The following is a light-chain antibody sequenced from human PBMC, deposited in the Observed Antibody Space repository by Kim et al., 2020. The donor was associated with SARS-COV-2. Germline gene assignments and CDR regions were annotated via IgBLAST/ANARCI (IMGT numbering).Light chain of an antibody. CDR3: SSYTSSSTLEV. Sequence: QSITISCTGTSDDVGGYNYFSWYQQHPGKAPKLMIYDVSNRPSGVSNRFSGSKSGNTASLTISGLQAEDEADYYCSSYTSSSTLEVFGGGTQLTVL. J-gene: IGLJ2*01. V-gene: IGLV2-14*03. CDR1: SDDVGGYNY. CDR2: DVS.